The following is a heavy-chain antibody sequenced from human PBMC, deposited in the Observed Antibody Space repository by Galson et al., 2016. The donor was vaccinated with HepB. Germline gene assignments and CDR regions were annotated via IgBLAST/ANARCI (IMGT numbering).Heavy chain of an antibody. CDR1: GFIFTGYW. V-gene: IGHV3-7*03. Sequence: SLRLSCAASGFIFTGYWMSWVRQAPGKGLEWVATIKLDGSETYYVDSVKGRFTISRDNAKNSVYLHMNSLRAEDTAVYYCTRNTFKNPTDDSWGQGTLVTVSS. CDR3: TRNTFKNPTDDS. CDR2: IKLDGSET. J-gene: IGHJ4*02. D-gene: IGHD1-1*01.